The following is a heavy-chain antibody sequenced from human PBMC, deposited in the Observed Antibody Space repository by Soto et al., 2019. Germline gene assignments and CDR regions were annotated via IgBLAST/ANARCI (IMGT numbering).Heavy chain of an antibody. D-gene: IGHD3-3*01. V-gene: IGHV1-3*01. CDR3: ARERITIFGAVAGMDV. Sequence: ASVKVSCKASGYTFTRYAMHWVRQAPGQRLEWMGWINAGNGNTKYSQKFQGRVTITRDTSASTAYMELSSLRSEDTAVYYCARERITIFGAVAGMDVWGQGTTVTVSS. CDR2: INAGNGNT. CDR1: GYTFTRYA. J-gene: IGHJ6*02.